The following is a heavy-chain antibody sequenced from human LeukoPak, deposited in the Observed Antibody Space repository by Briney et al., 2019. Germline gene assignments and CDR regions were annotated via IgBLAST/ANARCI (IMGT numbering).Heavy chain of an antibody. V-gene: IGHV3-7*01. CDR2: IKEDGSEK. J-gene: IGHJ4*02. CDR1: GFTFSDYW. CDR3: ASGRQLGY. Sequence: GGSLSLSCAASGFTFSDYWMSWVRQAPGQGLEWVANIKEDGSEKYYVDTVKGRFTISRDNARNSLYLQMNSLRAEDTAVYYCASGRQLGYWGQGTLVTVSS. D-gene: IGHD6-13*01.